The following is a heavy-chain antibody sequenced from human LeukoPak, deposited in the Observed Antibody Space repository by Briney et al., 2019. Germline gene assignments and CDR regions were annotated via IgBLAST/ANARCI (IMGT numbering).Heavy chain of an antibody. CDR3: ARRYCSSTSCYWVDY. CDR2: IYPGDSDT. CDR1: GYSFTSYW. D-gene: IGHD2-2*01. J-gene: IGHJ4*02. Sequence: GESLKISCKGSGYSFTSYWIGWVRQMPGRGLEWMGIIYPGDSDTRYSPSFQGQVTISADKSISTAYLQWSSLKASDTAMYYCARRYCSSTSCYWVDYWGQGTLVTVSS. V-gene: IGHV5-51*01.